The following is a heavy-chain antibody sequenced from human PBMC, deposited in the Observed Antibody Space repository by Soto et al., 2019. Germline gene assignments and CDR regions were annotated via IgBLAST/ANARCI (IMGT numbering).Heavy chain of an antibody. CDR1: GASVSSPYY. D-gene: IGHD6-19*01. Sequence: QVQLQESGPGLVKPSGTLSLTCAVSGASVSSPYYWCWVRQPPGKGLEWIGEVFHTGTTSYNPSLRSRVTISMDKSINQFSLDLSSVTAADTAVYYCARSAGWYAIHAWGPGTLVIVSS. CDR2: VFHTGTT. J-gene: IGHJ5*02. V-gene: IGHV4-4*02. CDR3: ARSAGWYAIHA.